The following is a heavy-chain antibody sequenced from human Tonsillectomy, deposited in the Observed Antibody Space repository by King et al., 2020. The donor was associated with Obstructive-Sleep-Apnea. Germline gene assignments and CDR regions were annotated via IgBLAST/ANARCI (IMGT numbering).Heavy chain of an antibody. V-gene: IGHV3-72*01. Sequence: VQLVESGGGLVQPGGSLRLSCAASAFTFSDHYMDWVRQAPGKGLEWVGRTRDKTHSYTTEYAASVKGRFTISRDDSKNSLYLQMDSLKTEDTAVYYCARAGSSSVYFYYGLDVWGQGTKVTVSS. J-gene: IGHJ6*02. D-gene: IGHD6-6*01. CDR2: TRDKTHSYTT. CDR3: ARAGSSSVYFYYGLDV. CDR1: AFTFSDHY.